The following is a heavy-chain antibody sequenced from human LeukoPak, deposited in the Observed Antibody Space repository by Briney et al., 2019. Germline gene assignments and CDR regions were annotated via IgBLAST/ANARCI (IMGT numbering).Heavy chain of an antibody. CDR3: ARATAGSIVTFDY. CDR2: ISSSGSTI. D-gene: IGHD3-10*01. Sequence: PGGSLRLSCAAPGFTFSSYEMNWVRQAPGKGLEWVSYISSSGSTIYYADSVKGRFTISRDNAKNSLYLQMNSLRAEDTAVYYCARATAGSIVTFDYWGQGTLVTVSS. CDR1: GFTFSSYE. J-gene: IGHJ4*02. V-gene: IGHV3-48*03.